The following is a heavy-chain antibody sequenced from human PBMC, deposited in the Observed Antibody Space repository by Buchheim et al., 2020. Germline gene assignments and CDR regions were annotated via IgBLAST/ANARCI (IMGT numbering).Heavy chain of an antibody. CDR3: ARDIFVSGVAANRGYYYYGMDV. D-gene: IGHD2-15*01. CDR2: IYHSGST. CDR1: GGSISSSNW. V-gene: IGHV4-4*02. Sequence: QVQLQESGPGLVKPSGTLSLTCAVSGGSISSSNWWSWVRQPPGKGLEWIGEIYHSGSTNYNPSLKSRVTISVDKSKNQFSPKLSSVTAADTAVYYCARDIFVSGVAANRGYYYYGMDVWGQGTT. J-gene: IGHJ6*02.